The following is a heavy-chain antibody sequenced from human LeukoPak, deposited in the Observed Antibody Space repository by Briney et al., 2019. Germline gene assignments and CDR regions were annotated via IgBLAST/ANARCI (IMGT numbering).Heavy chain of an antibody. CDR3: ARAVHYGGDAFDI. Sequence: GASVKVSCKASGYTFTGYYMHWVRQAPGQGLEWMGWVNPNSGGTNYAQKFQGRVTMTRDTSISTAYMELSRLRSDDTAVYYCARAVHYGGDAFDIWGQGTMVTVSS. CDR2: VNPNSGGT. D-gene: IGHD4-17*01. V-gene: IGHV1-2*02. CDR1: GYTFTGYY. J-gene: IGHJ3*02.